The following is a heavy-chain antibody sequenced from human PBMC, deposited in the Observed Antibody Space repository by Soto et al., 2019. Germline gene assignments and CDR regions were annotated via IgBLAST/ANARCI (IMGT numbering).Heavy chain of an antibody. D-gene: IGHD4-17*01. CDR2: ISGSGGST. CDR3: ATLMTTVTYYFDY. J-gene: IGHJ4*02. Sequence: EVQLLESGGGLVQPGGSLRLSCAAPGFTFSSYAMSWVRQAPGKGLEWVSAISGSGGSTYYADSVKGRFTISSDNSKNTLYLQMNSLRAEDTAVYYCATLMTTVTYYFDYWGQGTLVTVSS. CDR1: GFTFSSYA. V-gene: IGHV3-23*01.